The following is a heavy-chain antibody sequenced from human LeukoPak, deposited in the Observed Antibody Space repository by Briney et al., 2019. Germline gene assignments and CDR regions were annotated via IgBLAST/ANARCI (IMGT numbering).Heavy chain of an antibody. Sequence: PGGSLRLSCAASGFTFSSYGMHWVRQAPGKGLEWVAFIRYDGSNKYYADSVKGRFTISRDNSKNTLYLQMNSLRAEDTAVYYCAKGYSYSNYTGHAFDIWGQGQWSPSLQ. CDR3: AKGYSYSNYTGHAFDI. V-gene: IGHV3-30*02. CDR2: IRYDGSNK. CDR1: GFTFSSYG. D-gene: IGHD4-11*01. J-gene: IGHJ3*02.